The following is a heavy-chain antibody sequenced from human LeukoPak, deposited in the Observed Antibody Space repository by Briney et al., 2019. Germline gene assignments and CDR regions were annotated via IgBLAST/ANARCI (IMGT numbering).Heavy chain of an antibody. Sequence: ASVKVSCSASGSTFTSYGISRVRQPPGQGLGGRGLISAYNGKTHYAQKLQGRVTMTTDTSTSTAYIELRNLRSDDTAVYYCARDGAYGGYYYTDYWGQGTLVTLSS. V-gene: IGHV1-18*01. J-gene: IGHJ4*02. CDR3: ARDGAYGGYYYTDY. CDR1: GSTFTSYG. CDR2: ISAYNGKT. D-gene: IGHD5-12*01.